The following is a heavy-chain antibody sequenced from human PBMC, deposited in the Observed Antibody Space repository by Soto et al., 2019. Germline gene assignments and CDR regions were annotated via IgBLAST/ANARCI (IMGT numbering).Heavy chain of an antibody. Sequence: GASVKVSSKASGYTFTSYYMHWVRQAPGQGLEWMGIINPSGGSTSYAQKFQGRVTMTRDTSTSTAYMELSSLRVEDTAVYHCARDQSYYGSGSYYPFDYWGQGTLVTVS. CDR1: GYTFTSYY. CDR3: ARDQSYYGSGSYYPFDY. D-gene: IGHD3-10*01. V-gene: IGHV1-46*01. J-gene: IGHJ4*02. CDR2: INPSGGST.